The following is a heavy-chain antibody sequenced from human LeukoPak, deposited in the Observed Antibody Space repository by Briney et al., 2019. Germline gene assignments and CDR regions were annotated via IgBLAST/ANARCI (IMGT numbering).Heavy chain of an antibody. CDR3: ARARGRTAMVVFDY. J-gene: IGHJ4*02. CDR2: IWYDGSNK. V-gene: IGHV3-33*01. CDR1: GFTFSSYG. D-gene: IGHD5-18*01. Sequence: PGRSLRLSCAASGFTFSSYGMHWVRQAPGKGLEWVAVIWYDGSNKYYADTVKGRFTISRDNSKNTLYLQMNSLRAEDTAVYYCARARGRTAMVVFDYWGQGTLVTVSS.